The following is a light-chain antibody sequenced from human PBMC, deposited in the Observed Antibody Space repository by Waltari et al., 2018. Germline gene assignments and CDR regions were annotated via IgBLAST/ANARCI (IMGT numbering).Light chain of an antibody. CDR3: SSYTSSSTLV. CDR1: SNDVGTYNY. V-gene: IGLV2-14*01. CDR2: EVR. Sequence: QSALTQPASVSGSPGQSITISCTGSSNDVGTYNYVSWYQQHPGKAPKLIIFEVRQRPSGVSSRCSASKSGNKASLTISGLQTEDEADYYCSSYTSSSTLVFGGGTKVTVL. J-gene: IGLJ2*01.